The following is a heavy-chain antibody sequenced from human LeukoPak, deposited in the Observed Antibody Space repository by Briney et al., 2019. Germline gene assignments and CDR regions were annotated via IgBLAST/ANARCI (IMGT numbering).Heavy chain of an antibody. Sequence: GGSLRLSCAASQFTFSNYAMSWVRQAPEKGLEWVSAISGNGNTTYFGGSVTGRFTISRDNPKNTVYLQMNSLSAEDTAVYYCAKGPAPYCSGGSCSSPHWYFDLWGRGTLVTVSS. D-gene: IGHD2-15*01. J-gene: IGHJ2*01. CDR2: ISGNGNTT. V-gene: IGHV3-23*01. CDR3: AKGPAPYCSGGSCSSPHWYFDL. CDR1: QFTFSNYA.